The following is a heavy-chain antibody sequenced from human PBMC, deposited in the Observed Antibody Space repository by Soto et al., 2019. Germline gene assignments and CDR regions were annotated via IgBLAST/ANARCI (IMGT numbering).Heavy chain of an antibody. CDR3: VRDYYTLWFRYYVAPPSDFYHGMDV. D-gene: IGHD3-10*01. J-gene: IGHJ6*02. CDR2: IHRSGSA. V-gene: IGHV4-39*01. Sequence: SETLSLTCTVSGGTITSDNFFWGWVRQSPGMGLEWMGNIHRSGSANYNPSLRSRLTISVAPSKNQFYLSLSSLTAADTATYYCVRDYYTLWFRYYVAPPSDFYHGMDVWGPGTTVTVSS. CDR1: GGTITSDNFF.